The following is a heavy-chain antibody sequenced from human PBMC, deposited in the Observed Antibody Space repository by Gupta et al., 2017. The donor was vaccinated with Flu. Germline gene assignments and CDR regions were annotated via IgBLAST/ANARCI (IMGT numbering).Heavy chain of an antibody. CDR1: GFTFSRYR. CDR2: IRSSSSYI. CDR3: ARVMDYDSWTGYYIGAEYFQH. J-gene: IGHJ1*01. D-gene: IGHD3-9*01. Sequence: EVQLLASVVGLVQPGGSLRLSCAASGFTFSRYRMTSCRHAPGNGREWVSSIRSSSSYIYYAESMKGRFTISRDNAKNSLYLQMNSLRAEYTAVYYCARVMDYDSWTGYYIGAEYFQHWGQGTLVTVSS. V-gene: IGHV3-21*01.